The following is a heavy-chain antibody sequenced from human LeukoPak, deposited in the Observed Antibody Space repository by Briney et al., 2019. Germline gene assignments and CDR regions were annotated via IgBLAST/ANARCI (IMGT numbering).Heavy chain of an antibody. V-gene: IGHV4-34*01. J-gene: IGHJ4*02. Sequence: SETLSLTCAVYGGSFSGYYWSWLRQPPGKGREGVGEINHRGSTNYNTSLQSRLTISVDTSKNQFSLKLGSVTAADTAVYYCAREFLEWLPDYWGQGTLVTVSS. D-gene: IGHD3-3*01. CDR1: GGSFSGYY. CDR3: AREFLEWLPDY. CDR2: INHRGST.